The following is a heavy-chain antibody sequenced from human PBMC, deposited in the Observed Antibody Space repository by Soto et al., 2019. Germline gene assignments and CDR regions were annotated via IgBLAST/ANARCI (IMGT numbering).Heavy chain of an antibody. Sequence: EVQLLESGGGLVQPGGYLRLSCAASGFTFNNYAMTWVRPAPGKGLEWVSAISGGGDTTSYADSVKGRFTGSRDGSKNTLYLQMSSLRAEDTALYYCAKGRGGSGSLTPRVDFWGQGTLVTVSS. CDR2: ISGGGDTT. D-gene: IGHD3-10*01. CDR1: GFTFNNYA. CDR3: AKGRGGSGSLTPRVDF. V-gene: IGHV3-23*01. J-gene: IGHJ4*02.